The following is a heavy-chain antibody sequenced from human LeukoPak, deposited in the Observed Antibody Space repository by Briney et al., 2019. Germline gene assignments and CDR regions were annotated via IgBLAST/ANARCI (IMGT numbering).Heavy chain of an antibody. CDR1: GASISSYY. V-gene: IGHV4-59*01. Sequence: SETLSLTCTVSGASISSYYWSWIRQPPGKGLEWIGDIYYSGSIKYSPSLKSRVTMSVDTSKNQFSLKLSSVTAADTAIYYCARENPSGYYNRPIDYWGQGTLVTVSS. J-gene: IGHJ4*02. CDR2: IYYSGSI. D-gene: IGHD3-22*01. CDR3: ARENPSGYYNRPIDY.